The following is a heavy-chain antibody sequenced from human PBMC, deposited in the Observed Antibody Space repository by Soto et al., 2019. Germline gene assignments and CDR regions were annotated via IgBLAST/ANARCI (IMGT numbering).Heavy chain of an antibody. D-gene: IGHD3-9*01. J-gene: IGHJ4*02. CDR3: TRDRPYYDILTGYPY. CDR2: IRSKAYGGTT. CDR1: GFTFGDYA. V-gene: IGHV3-49*04. Sequence: LRLSCTASGFTFGDYAMSWVRQAPGKGLEWVGFIRSKAYGGTTEYAASVKGRFTISRDDSKSIAYLQMNSLKTEDTAVYYCTRDRPYYDILTGYPYWGQGTLVTVSS.